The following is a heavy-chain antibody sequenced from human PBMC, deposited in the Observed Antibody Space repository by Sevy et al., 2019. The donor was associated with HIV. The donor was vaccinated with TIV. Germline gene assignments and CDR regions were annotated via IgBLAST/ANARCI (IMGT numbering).Heavy chain of an antibody. D-gene: IGHD3-10*01. CDR3: TTVGV. CDR1: GFTFSNAW. V-gene: IGHV3-15*01. J-gene: IGHJ4*02. CDR2: IRSNTDGGTT. Sequence: GGSLRLSCAASGFTFSNAWMSWVRQAPGKGLEWVARIRSNTDGGTTEYTPPVKGRFTILRDDSKDTLDLQMNSLRIEDTAVYYCTTVGVWGQGTMVTVSS.